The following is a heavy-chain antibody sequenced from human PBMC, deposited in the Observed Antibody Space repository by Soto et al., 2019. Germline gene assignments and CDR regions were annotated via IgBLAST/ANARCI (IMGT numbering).Heavy chain of an antibody. V-gene: IGHV1-8*01. J-gene: IGHJ5*02. CDR2: LNPGSGDT. CDR1: GYTFTNND. D-gene: IGHD5-18*01. CDR3: AIMDSFGSLNCFDP. Sequence: ASVKVSCKASGYTFTNNDVSWVRQATGQGLEWMGLLNPGSGDTGYAQKFQGRLTMTRDISIATAYMELNSLTSEDTAIYYCAIMDSFGSLNCFDPWGQRTLVTVSS.